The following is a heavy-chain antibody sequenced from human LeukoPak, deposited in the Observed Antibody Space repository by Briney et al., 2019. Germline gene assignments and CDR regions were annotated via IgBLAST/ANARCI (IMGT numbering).Heavy chain of an antibody. J-gene: IGHJ5*02. CDR3: ARGFINYYDSSGTNLGEWFDP. CDR1: GGSISSSSYY. D-gene: IGHD3-22*01. CDR2: IYYSGST. Sequence: SETLSLTCTVSGGSISSSSYYWGWIRQPPGKGLEWIGSIYYSGSTYYNPSLKSRVTISVDTSKNHFSLKLSSVTAADTAVYYCARGFINYYDSSGTNLGEWFDPWGQGTLVTVSS. V-gene: IGHV4-39*02.